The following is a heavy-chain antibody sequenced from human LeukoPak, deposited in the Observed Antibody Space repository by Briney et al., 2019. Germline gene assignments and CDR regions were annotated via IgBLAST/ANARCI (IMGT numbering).Heavy chain of an antibody. CDR3: AREFGTMVRGVNYYYMDV. CDR2: INPSGGST. V-gene: IGHV1-46*01. D-gene: IGHD3-10*01. J-gene: IGHJ6*03. CDR1: GYTFTSYY. Sequence: ASVKVSCKASGYTFTSYYMHWVRQAPGQGREWMGIINPSGGSTSYAQKFQGRVTMTRDTSTSTVYMELSSLRSEDTAVYYCAREFGTMVRGVNYYYMDVWGKGTTVTVSS.